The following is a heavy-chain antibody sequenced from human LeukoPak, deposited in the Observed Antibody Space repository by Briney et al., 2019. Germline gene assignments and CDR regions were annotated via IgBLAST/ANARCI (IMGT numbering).Heavy chain of an antibody. CDR3: APRGFRELRRGPPEGCYLDY. CDR1: GYTLTELS. Sequence: GASVKVPCKVSGYTLTELSMHWVRQAPGKGLEWMGGFDPEDGETIYAQKFQGRVTMTEDTSTDTAYMELSGLRSEDTAVYYCAPRGFRELRRGPPEGCYLDYWGQGTLVTVSS. V-gene: IGHV1-24*01. D-gene: IGHD1-26*01. CDR2: FDPEDGET. J-gene: IGHJ4*02.